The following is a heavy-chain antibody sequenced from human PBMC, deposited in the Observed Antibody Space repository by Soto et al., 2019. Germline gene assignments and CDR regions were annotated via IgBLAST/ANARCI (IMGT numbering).Heavy chain of an antibody. Sequence: PSETLSLTCTISGGSISSVDYYWSRIRQPPGKGLEWIGEINHSGSTNYNPSLKSRVTISVDTSKNQFSLKLSSVTAADTAVYYCARGLGIAVAGTWFDPWGQGTLVTVSS. J-gene: IGHJ5*02. CDR2: INHSGST. V-gene: IGHV4-34*01. D-gene: IGHD6-19*01. CDR1: GGSISSVDYY. CDR3: ARGLGIAVAGTWFDP.